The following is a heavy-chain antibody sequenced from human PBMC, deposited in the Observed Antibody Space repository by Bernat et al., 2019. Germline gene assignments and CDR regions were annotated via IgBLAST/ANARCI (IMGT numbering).Heavy chain of an antibody. CDR2: IYYSGST. D-gene: IGHD2-2*01. CDR3: ARNSRRSPHYAEKYWYFDL. Sequence: QLQLQESGPGLVKPSETLSLTCTVSGGSISSTSYYWGWIRQPPGKGLEWVGYIYYSGSTYYNPSLKSRVTISVDTSKNQFSLKLSSVTAADTAVYYCARNSRRSPHYAEKYWYFDLWGRGTLVTVSS. CDR1: GGSISSTSYY. J-gene: IGHJ2*01. V-gene: IGHV4-39*07.